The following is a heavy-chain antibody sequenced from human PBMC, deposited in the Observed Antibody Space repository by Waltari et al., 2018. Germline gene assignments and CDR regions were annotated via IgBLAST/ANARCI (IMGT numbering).Heavy chain of an antibody. CDR3: AKSRGFEY. J-gene: IGHJ4*02. CDR2: ISYDGSQK. CDR1: GFTFSRYW. D-gene: IGHD2-2*01. V-gene: IGHV3-7*01. Sequence: EVHLVESGGGLVQPGGSLRLSCGASGFTFSRYWMSWVRQTPGEGREWVANISYDGSQKYYVDSVKGRFSISRDNAKNSVYLQMNSLRVEDTAVYYCAKSRGFEYWGQGTLITVSS.